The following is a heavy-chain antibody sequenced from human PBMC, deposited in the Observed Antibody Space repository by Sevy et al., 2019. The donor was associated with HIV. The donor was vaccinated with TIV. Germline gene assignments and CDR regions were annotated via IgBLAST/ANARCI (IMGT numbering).Heavy chain of an antibody. J-gene: IGHJ5*02. D-gene: IGHD3-3*01. V-gene: IGHV1-2*02. CDR2: INPNSGGT. CDR3: ARESITIRGNWCDP. Sequence: ASVKVSCKASGYTFTGYYMHWVRQAPGQGLEWMGWINPNSGGTNYAQKFQGRVTMTRDTSISTAYMELSRLRSDDTAVYYCARESITIRGNWCDPWGQGTLVTVS. CDR1: GYTFTGYY.